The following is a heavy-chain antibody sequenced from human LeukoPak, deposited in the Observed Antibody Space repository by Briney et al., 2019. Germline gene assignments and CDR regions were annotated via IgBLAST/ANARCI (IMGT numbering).Heavy chain of an antibody. CDR3: ARDGLGYFDFMDV. CDR2: IRYDGSNK. D-gene: IGHD3-9*01. V-gene: IGHV3-30*02. Sequence: GGSLRLSCAASGFNFSTYGMHWVRQAPGKGLEWVAFIRYDGSNKYYADSVKGRFTISRDNSKNTLYLQMNSLRAEDTAVYYCARDGLGYFDFMDVWGKGTTVTVSS. CDR1: GFNFSTYG. J-gene: IGHJ6*04.